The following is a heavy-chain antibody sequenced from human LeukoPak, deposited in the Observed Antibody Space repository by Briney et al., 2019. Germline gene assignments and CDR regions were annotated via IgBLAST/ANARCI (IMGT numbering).Heavy chain of an antibody. CDR3: ARAGETYYYDSSGFRRLTSDAFDI. D-gene: IGHD3-22*01. V-gene: IGHV3-21*01. CDR2: ISSSSSYI. CDR1: GFTFSSYS. Sequence: GGFLRLSCAASGFTFSSYSMNWVRQAPGKGLEWVSSISSSSSYIYYADSVKGRFTISRDNAKNSLYLQMNSLRAEDTAVYYCARAGETYYYDSSGFRRLTSDAFDIWGQGTMVTVSS. J-gene: IGHJ3*02.